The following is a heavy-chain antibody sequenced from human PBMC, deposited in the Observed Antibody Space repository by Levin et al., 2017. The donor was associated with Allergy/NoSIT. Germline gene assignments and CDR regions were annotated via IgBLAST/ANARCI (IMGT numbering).Heavy chain of an antibody. D-gene: IGHD3-3*01. Sequence: GGSLRLSCAASGFTVSSNYMSWVRQAPGKGLEWLSVIYSGGSTYYADSVKGRFTISRDNSKNMLYLQMNSLRAEDTAVYYCARYYDDLWRGYHTWGQGTLVTVSS. CDR2: IYSGGST. CDR3: ARYYDDLWRGYHT. V-gene: IGHV3-53*01. CDR1: GFTVSSNY. J-gene: IGHJ5*02.